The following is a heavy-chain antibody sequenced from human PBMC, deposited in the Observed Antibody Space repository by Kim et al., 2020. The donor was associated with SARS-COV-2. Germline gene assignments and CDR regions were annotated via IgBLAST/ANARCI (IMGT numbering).Heavy chain of an antibody. CDR3: ARETITEVGSQYFYYYMDV. Sequence: GGSLRLSCVGSGFTFSKYEMNWVRQAPGKGLEWVSYINNNGKTIYYADFVKGRFTISRDNAKNSLSLQMNSLRAEDTAVYYCARETITEVGSQYFYYYMDVWGKGATVTVSS. D-gene: IGHD1-20*01. CDR1: GFTFSKYE. CDR2: INNNGKTI. V-gene: IGHV3-48*03. J-gene: IGHJ6*03.